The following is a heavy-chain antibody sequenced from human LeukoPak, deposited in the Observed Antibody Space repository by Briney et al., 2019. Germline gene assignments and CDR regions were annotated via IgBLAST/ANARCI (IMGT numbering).Heavy chain of an antibody. Sequence: ASVKVSCKASGYTFTSYGISWVRQAPGQGLEWMGWISAYNGNTNYAQKLQGRVTMTTDTSTSTAYMELRSLRSDDTAVYYCARYKNTIFGVVINYYYYGREGWGQGTTVTVSS. CDR3: ARYKNTIFGVVINYYYYGREG. CDR2: ISAYNGNT. CDR1: GYTFTSYG. V-gene: IGHV1-18*01. D-gene: IGHD3-3*01. J-gene: IGHJ6*02.